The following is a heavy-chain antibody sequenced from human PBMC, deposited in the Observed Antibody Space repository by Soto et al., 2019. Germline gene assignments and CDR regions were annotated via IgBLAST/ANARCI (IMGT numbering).Heavy chain of an antibody. CDR3: ASDAYDFWSGYLDY. CDR1: GGSISSGGYY. CDR2: IYYSGST. V-gene: IGHV4-31*03. D-gene: IGHD3-3*01. J-gene: IGHJ4*02. Sequence: SETLSLTCTVSGGSISSGGYYWSWIRQHPGKGLEWIGYIYYSGSTYYNPSLKSRVTISVDTSKNQFSLKLSSVTAADTAVYYCASDAYDFWSGYLDYWGQGTLVTAPQ.